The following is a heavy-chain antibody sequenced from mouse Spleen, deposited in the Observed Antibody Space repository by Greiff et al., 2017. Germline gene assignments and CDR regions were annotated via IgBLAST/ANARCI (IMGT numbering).Heavy chain of an antibody. Sequence: EVKVVESGGGLVKLGGSLKLSCAASGFTFSSYAMSWVRQTPEKRLEWVATISSGGGNTYYPDSVKGRFTISRDNAKNTLYLQMSSLKSEDTAMYYCARRTGTGWYFDVWGAGTTVTVSS. J-gene: IGHJ1*01. CDR2: ISSGGGNT. CDR3: ARRTGTGWYFDV. CDR1: GFTFSSYA. D-gene: IGHD4-1*01. V-gene: IGHV5-9*04.